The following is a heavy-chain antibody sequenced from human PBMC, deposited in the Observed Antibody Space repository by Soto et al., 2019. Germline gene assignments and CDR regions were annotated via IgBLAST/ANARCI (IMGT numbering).Heavy chain of an antibody. V-gene: IGHV4-39*01. Sequence: QLQLQESGPGLVKPSETLSLTCTVSGGSISSSSYYWGWIRQPPGKGLEWIGSIYYSGSTYYNPSLKSRVTISVDTSKNQFSLKLSSVTAADTAVYYCARHGREYYDFWSGSLDFDYWGQGTLVTVSS. CDR3: ARHGREYYDFWSGSLDFDY. CDR1: GGSISSSSYY. D-gene: IGHD3-3*01. CDR2: IYYSGST. J-gene: IGHJ4*02.